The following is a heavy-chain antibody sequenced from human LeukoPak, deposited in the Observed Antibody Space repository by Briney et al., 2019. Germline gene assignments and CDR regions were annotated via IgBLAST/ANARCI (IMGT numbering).Heavy chain of an antibody. D-gene: IGHD2-2*01. CDR2: IYSGGST. J-gene: IGHJ3*02. Sequence: GGSLRLSCAASGFTVSSNYMSWVRQAPGKGLEWVSVIYSGGSTYYADSVKGRFTISRDKSNNTLYLQMNSLRAEDTALCHCARDLGYCSSTSCSDAFDIWGQGTMVTVSS. CDR1: GFTVSSNY. CDR3: ARDLGYCSSTSCSDAFDI. V-gene: IGHV3-66*01.